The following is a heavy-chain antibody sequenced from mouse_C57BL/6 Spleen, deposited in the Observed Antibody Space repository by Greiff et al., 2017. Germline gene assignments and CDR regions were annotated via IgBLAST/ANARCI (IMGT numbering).Heavy chain of an antibody. CDR2: INPNNGGT. D-gene: IGHD2-12*01. V-gene: IGHV1-26*01. CDR3: ARSSYYSAMDY. J-gene: IGHJ4*01. CDR1: GYTFTDYY. Sequence: VQLQQSGPELVKPGASVKISCKASGYTFTDYYMNWVKQSHGKSLEWMGDINPNNGGTSYNQKFKGKATLTVDKSSSTAYMELRSLTSEDSAVYYCARSSYYSAMDYWGQGTSVTVSS.